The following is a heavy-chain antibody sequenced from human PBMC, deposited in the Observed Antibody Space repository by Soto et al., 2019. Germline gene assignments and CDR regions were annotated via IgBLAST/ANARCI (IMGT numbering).Heavy chain of an antibody. V-gene: IGHV3-53*01. CDR1: GFTVSSNY. CDR2: IYSGGST. D-gene: IGHD3-10*01. CDR3: ARTGRPYYSYYYGMDV. Sequence: GGSLRLSCAASGFTVSSNYMSWVRQAPGKGLEWVSVIYSGGSTYYADSVKGRFTISRDNSKNTLYLQMNSLRAEDTAVYYCARTGRPYYSYYYGMDVWGQGTTVTVSS. J-gene: IGHJ6*02.